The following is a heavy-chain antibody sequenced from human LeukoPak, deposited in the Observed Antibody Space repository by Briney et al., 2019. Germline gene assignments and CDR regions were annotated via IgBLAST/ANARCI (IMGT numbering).Heavy chain of an antibody. D-gene: IGHD3-22*01. CDR2: AFYRGST. J-gene: IGHJ4*02. CDR3: ATLGFSSGYYYYFDH. Sequence: SSETLSLTCTVSGGSISSYFWNWMRQSPGKGLEWIGKAFYRGSTNYNPSLKSRVTMSIDTSKNQFSLQLSSVTAADTAVYYCATLGFSSGYYYYFDHWGQGTLVTVSS. CDR1: GGSISSYF. V-gene: IGHV4-59*01.